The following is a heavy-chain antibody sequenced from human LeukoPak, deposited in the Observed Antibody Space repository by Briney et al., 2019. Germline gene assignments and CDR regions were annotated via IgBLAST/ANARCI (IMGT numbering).Heavy chain of an antibody. J-gene: IGHJ4*02. V-gene: IGHV4-4*07. CDR3: ARVNYYDSSGYSDY. D-gene: IGHD3-22*01. CDR2: IHTSGST. Sequence: SETLSLTCTVSGGSISSYYWSWIRQPAGKGLEWIGRIHTSGSTNYSPSLKSRVTMSVDTSKNQFSLKLSSVTAADTAVYYCARVNYYDSSGYSDYWGQGTLVTVSS. CDR1: GGSISSYY.